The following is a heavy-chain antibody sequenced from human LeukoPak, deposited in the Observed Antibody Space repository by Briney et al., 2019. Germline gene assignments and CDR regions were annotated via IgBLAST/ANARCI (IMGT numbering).Heavy chain of an antibody. CDR3: AKERGPYYENSGYYPIDY. V-gene: IGHV3-7*01. D-gene: IGHD3-22*01. CDR1: GFTFSAYW. CDR2: IHPEGSQT. J-gene: IGHJ4*02. Sequence: GGSLRLSCAASGFTFSAYWMTWVRQAPGKGLEWVANIHPEGSQTFYVDSVKGRFTISRDNSKNTLYLQMNTLRAEDTAVYYCAKERGPYYENSGYYPIDYWGQGTLVTVSS.